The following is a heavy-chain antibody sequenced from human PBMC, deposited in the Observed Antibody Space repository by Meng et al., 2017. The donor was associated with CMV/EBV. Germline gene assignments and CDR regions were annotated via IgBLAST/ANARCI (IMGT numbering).Heavy chain of an antibody. V-gene: IGHV4-30-4*08. CDR2: IYYSGST. D-gene: IGHD4-23*01. CDR1: VGSVSSGVSF. Sequence: SVGSVSSGVSFWSWIRPPPGKGLDWIGYIYYSGSTYYNPSLKSRVTISVDTSKNQFSLKLSSVTAADTAVYYCARGFTVVTPEAPDYWGQGTLVTVSS. CDR3: ARGFTVVTPEAPDY. J-gene: IGHJ4*02.